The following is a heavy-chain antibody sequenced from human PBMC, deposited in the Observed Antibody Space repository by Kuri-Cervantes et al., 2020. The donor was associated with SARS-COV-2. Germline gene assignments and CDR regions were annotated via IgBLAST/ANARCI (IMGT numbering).Heavy chain of an antibody. CDR2: INPNSGGT. J-gene: IGHJ4*02. Sequence: ASVKVSCKASGYTFTDYYMHWVRQAPGQGLEWMGWINPNSGGTNYAQEFQGWVAMTRDTSLSTAYMELSRLRSDDTAVYYCARGVGVWGLRVLFQGGGGGPLDFWGQGTLVTVSS. D-gene: IGHD3-10*01. CDR3: ARGVGVWGLRVLFQGGGGGPLDF. CDR1: GYTFTDYY. V-gene: IGHV1-2*04.